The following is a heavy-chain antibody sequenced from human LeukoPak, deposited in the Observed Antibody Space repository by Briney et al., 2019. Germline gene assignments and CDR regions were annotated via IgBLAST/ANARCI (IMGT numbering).Heavy chain of an antibody. CDR1: GGSISSGSYY. D-gene: IGHD6-13*01. CDR3: ARDVPGIAAAGIVVENWFDP. V-gene: IGHV4-61*02. Sequence: VKPSQTLSLTCTVSGGSISSGSYYWSWIRQPAGKGLEWIGRIYTSGGTNHNPSLKSRVTISVDTSKNQFSLKLSSVTAADTAVYYCARDVPGIAAAGIVVENWFDPWGQGTLVTVSS. J-gene: IGHJ5*02. CDR2: IYTSGGT.